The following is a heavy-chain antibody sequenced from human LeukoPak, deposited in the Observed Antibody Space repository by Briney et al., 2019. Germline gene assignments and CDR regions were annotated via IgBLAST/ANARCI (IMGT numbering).Heavy chain of an antibody. J-gene: IGHJ1*01. CDR3: AKDLKGARLVGGYFQH. D-gene: IGHD3-16*01. V-gene: IGHV3-23*01. CDR2: ISGSGDNI. CDR1: GFTFNRYA. Sequence: GGSLRVSCAASGFTFNRYAMNWVRQAPGKGLEWVSAISGSGDNIYYADSVKGRFTISRDNSKNTLYLQMNSLRAEDTAVYYCAKDLKGARLVGGYFQHWGQGTLVTVSS.